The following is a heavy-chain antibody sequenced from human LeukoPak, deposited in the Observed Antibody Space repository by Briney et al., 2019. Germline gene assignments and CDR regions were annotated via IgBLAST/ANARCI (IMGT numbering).Heavy chain of an antibody. CDR3: ARLMDGSGSYYNVDHYYYYYMDV. Sequence: GASVKVSCKTSGGTFSSYAISWVRQAPGQGLEWMGGIIPIFGTANYAQKFQGRVTITADESTSTAYMELSSLRSEDTAVYYCARLMDGSGSYYNVDHYYYYYMDVWGKGTTVTVSS. CDR2: IIPIFGTA. CDR1: GGTFSSYA. D-gene: IGHD3-10*01. J-gene: IGHJ6*03. V-gene: IGHV1-69*13.